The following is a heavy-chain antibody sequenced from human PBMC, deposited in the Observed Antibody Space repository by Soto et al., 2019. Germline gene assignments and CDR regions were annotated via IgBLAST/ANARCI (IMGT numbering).Heavy chain of an antibody. CDR2: INPNSGGT. J-gene: IGHJ4*02. V-gene: IGHV1-2*04. CDR3: ARGTAGDFWSGYYTFDY. D-gene: IGHD3-3*01. CDR1: GYTFTGYY. Sequence: ASVKVSCKASGYTFTGYYMHWVRQAPGQGLEWMGWINPNSGGTNYAQKFQGWVTMTRDTSISTAYMELSRLRSDDTAVYYCARGTAGDFWSGYYTFDYWGQGTLVTVS.